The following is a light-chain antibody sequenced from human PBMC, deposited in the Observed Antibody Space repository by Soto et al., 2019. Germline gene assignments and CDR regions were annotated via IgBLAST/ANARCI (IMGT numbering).Light chain of an antibody. CDR3: QQYGSPLT. CDR2: GAS. V-gene: IGKV3-20*01. CDR1: QSVDIN. Sequence: EMVLTQSPATLSVSPGERVTLSCRASQSVDINLAWYQQKPGQAPRLLIYGASSRATGIPDRFSGSGSGTDFTLTISSLEPEDFAVYYCQQYGSPLTFGGGTKVDIK. J-gene: IGKJ4*01.